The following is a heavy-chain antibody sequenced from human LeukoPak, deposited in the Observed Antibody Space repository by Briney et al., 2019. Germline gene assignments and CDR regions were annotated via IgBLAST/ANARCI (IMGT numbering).Heavy chain of an antibody. CDR1: GFTFSSYS. CDR2: ISSSSSTI. CDR3: ARRDWLGDMDV. D-gene: IGHD3-10*01. Sequence: PGGSLRLSCAASGFTFSSYSMNWVRQAPGKGLEWVSYISSSSSTIYYADSVKGRFTISRDNAKNSLYLQMNSLRAEDTAVYYCARRDWLGDMDVWGKGTTVTVSS. V-gene: IGHV3-48*01. J-gene: IGHJ6*03.